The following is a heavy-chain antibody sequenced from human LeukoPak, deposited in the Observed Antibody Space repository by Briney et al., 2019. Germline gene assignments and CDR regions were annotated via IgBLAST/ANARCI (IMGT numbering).Heavy chain of an antibody. CDR2: IYPGDSDT. J-gene: IGHJ3*02. V-gene: IGHV5-51*01. Sequence: GESLKLSCKGSGYSFTSYWIGWVRQMPGKGLEWMGIIYPGDSDTSYSPSFQGQVTISADKSISTAYLQWSSLKASDTAMYYCARRSSSSWYSWGGAFDIWGQGTMVTVSS. CDR1: GYSFTSYW. CDR3: ARRSSSSWYSWGGAFDI. D-gene: IGHD6-13*01.